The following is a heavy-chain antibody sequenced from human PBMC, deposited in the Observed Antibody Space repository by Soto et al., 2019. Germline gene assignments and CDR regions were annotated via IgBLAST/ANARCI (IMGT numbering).Heavy chain of an antibody. CDR1: GFTFSTYW. D-gene: IGHD2-2*01. CDR3: ARDRTHQSNDY. Sequence: EVQLVESGGGLVQPGGSLRLSCAASGFTFSTYWMSWVRQAPGKGLEWVANINPDGSDKYYVDSVEGRFTISRDNAKNSLYLQMDSLRAEDTAVYYCARDRTHQSNDYWGQGTLVTVSS. V-gene: IGHV3-7*01. J-gene: IGHJ4*02. CDR2: INPDGSDK.